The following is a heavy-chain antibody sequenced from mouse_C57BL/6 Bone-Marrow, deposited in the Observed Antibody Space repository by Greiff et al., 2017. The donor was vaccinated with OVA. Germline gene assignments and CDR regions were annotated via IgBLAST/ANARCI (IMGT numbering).Heavy chain of an antibody. Sequence: VQLVESGAELVKPGASVKLSCKASGYTFTDYTIHWVKQRSGQGLEWIGWFYPGSGSIKYNEKFKDKATLTADKSSSTVYMELSRLTSEDSAVYFCARHEGDYYDFDYWGQGTTLTVSS. D-gene: IGHD1-1*01. J-gene: IGHJ2*01. V-gene: IGHV1-62-2*01. CDR1: GYTFTDYT. CDR2: FYPGSGSI. CDR3: ARHEGDYYDFDY.